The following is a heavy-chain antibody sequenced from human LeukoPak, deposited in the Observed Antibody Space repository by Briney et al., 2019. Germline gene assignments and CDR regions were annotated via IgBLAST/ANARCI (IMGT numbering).Heavy chain of an antibody. CDR2: IYRDSSVK. D-gene: IGHD3-10*01. CDR1: GFNFDEYA. Sequence: GGSLRLSCVASGFNFDEYAMDWVRQAPGKGLEWISCIYRDSSVKHYADSVRGRFTVSRDNAKNSVYLQMNSLRAEDTAVYFCARYGSGSNYRDPFDSWGQGTLVTVSS. J-gene: IGHJ4*02. V-gene: IGHV3-48*01. CDR3: ARYGSGSNYRDPFDS.